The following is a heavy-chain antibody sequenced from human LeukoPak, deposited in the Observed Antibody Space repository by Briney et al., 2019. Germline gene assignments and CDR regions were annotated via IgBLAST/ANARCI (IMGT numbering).Heavy chain of an antibody. CDR2: IYHSGTT. CDR3: ARMAFPDIVVVPAAIAQGYGMDV. Sequence: SETLSLTCAVSGYSITSSSWWGWIRQPPGKGLEWIGYIYHSGTTYYNPSLQSRVTMSVDTSKNQFSLKLSSVTAVDTAVYYCARMAFPDIVVVPAAIAQGYGMDVWGQGTTVTVSS. D-gene: IGHD2-2*01. CDR1: GYSITSSSW. J-gene: IGHJ6*02. V-gene: IGHV4-28*01.